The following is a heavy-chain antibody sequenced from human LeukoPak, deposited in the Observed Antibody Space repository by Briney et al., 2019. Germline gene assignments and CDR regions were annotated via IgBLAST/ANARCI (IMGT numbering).Heavy chain of an antibody. V-gene: IGHV3-33*06. J-gene: IGHJ4*02. Sequence: GRSLRLSCAASGFTFSSYGMHWVRQAPGKGLEWVAVIWYDGSNKYYADSVKGRFTISRDNSKNTLYLQMNSLRAEDTAVYYCAKDRDSDYGDHFGFFDYWGQGTLVTVSS. CDR2: IWYDGSNK. CDR1: GFTFSSYG. CDR3: AKDRDSDYGDHFGFFDY. D-gene: IGHD4-17*01.